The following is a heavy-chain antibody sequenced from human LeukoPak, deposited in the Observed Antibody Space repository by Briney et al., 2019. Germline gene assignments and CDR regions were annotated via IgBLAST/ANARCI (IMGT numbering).Heavy chain of an antibody. V-gene: IGHV3-69-1*01. J-gene: IGHJ4*02. D-gene: IGHD4-17*01. CDR2: ISSGSSAI. Sequence: GGSLRLSCAASGFTFSDYYMTWVRQAPGKGLEWVSIISSGSSAIFSADALKGRFTISRDDAKNLLYLDMNSLRAEDTAVYYCARGHTAVTRHFDFWGQGTLVTVSS. CDR3: ARGHTAVTRHFDF. CDR1: GFTFSDYY.